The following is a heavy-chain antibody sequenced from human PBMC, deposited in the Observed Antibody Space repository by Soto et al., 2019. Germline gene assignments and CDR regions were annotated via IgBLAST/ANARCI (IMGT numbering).Heavy chain of an antibody. CDR1: GDSVSRNTTA. Sequence: QVQLQQSGPGPVKPSQNLSLTCAISGDSVSRNTTAWNWIRQSPSRGLEWLGRTYYRSKWYNDYAVSVKSRITINPDTSKNHFSLQLNSVTPEDTAVYYCAREITGVSRRYFDSWGQGTLVIVSS. V-gene: IGHV6-1*01. CDR2: TYYRSKWYN. J-gene: IGHJ4*02. D-gene: IGHD7-27*01. CDR3: AREITGVSRRYFDS.